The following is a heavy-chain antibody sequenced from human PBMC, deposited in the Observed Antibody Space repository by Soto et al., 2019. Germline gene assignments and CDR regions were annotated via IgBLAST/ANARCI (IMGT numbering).Heavy chain of an antibody. D-gene: IGHD2-15*01. J-gene: IGHJ5*02. V-gene: IGHV6-1*01. CDR1: GDSVFSSSAA. Sequence: SQTLSLTCAISGDSVFSSSAAWNWIRQSPSRGLEWLGRTYYRSKWSYNYAVSVQSRITINPDTSKNQFSLQLNSVTPEDTAVDYGARSGCSVGSCSLCASWGKGTLVTV. CDR2: TYYRSKWSY. CDR3: ARSGCSVGSCSLCAS.